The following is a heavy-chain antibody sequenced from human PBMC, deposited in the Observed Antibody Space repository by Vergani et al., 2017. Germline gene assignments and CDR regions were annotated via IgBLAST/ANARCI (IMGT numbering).Heavy chain of an antibody. CDR2: ISGSGGST. D-gene: IGHD6-13*01. J-gene: IGHJ6*02. CDR3: AKEGPHSSSWYVNYYYYGMDV. CDR1: GFTFSSDA. V-gene: IGHV3-23*01. Sequence: EVQLLESGGGLVQPGGSLRLSCAASGFTFSSDAMSWVRQAPGKGLEWVSAISGSGGSTYYADSVKGRFTISRDNSKNTLYLQMNSLRAEDTAVYYCAKEGPHSSSWYVNYYYYGMDVWGQGTTVTVSS.